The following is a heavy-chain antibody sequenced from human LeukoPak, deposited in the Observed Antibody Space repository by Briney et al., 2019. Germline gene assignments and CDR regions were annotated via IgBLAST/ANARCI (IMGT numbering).Heavy chain of an antibody. D-gene: IGHD6-13*01. CDR3: AKDHGSSDWYYFDY. CDR1: GFIFSSYS. V-gene: IGHV3-21*03. CDR2: ISSSSSYI. Sequence: PGGSLRLSCAASGFIFSSYSMNWVRQAPGKGLEWVSSISSSSSYIYYADSVKGRFTISRDNSKNTLYLQMNTLRADDTAVYYCAKDHGSSDWYYFDYWGQGTLVTVSS. J-gene: IGHJ4*02.